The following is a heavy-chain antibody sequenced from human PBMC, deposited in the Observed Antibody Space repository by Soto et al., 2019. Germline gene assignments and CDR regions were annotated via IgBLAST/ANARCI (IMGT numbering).Heavy chain of an antibody. CDR2: IYYSGST. CDR1: GGSISSYY. Sequence: SETLSLTCTVSGGSISSYYWSWIRQPPGKGLEWIGYIYYSGSTNYNPSLKSRVTISVDTSKNQFSLKLSSVTAADTAVYYCARHYCTNGVCYTQNWFDPWGQGTLVTVSS. J-gene: IGHJ5*02. V-gene: IGHV4-59*08. D-gene: IGHD2-8*01. CDR3: ARHYCTNGVCYTQNWFDP.